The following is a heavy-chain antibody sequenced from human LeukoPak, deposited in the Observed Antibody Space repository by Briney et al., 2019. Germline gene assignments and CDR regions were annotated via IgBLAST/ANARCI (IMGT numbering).Heavy chain of an antibody. Sequence: SETLSLTCTVSGYSISSGYYWGWIRQPPGKGLEWIGTIYHSGSTYYNPSLKSRVTMSVDTSKNQFSLKLSSVTAADTAVYYCARVRIAAAGMTDWFDPWGQGTLVTVSS. J-gene: IGHJ5*02. CDR3: ARVRIAAAGMTDWFDP. CDR1: GYSISSGYY. D-gene: IGHD6-13*01. CDR2: IYHSGST. V-gene: IGHV4-38-2*02.